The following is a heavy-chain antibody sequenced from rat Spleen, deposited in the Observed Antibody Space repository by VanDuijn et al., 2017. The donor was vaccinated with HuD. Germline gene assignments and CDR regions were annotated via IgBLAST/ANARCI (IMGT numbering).Heavy chain of an antibody. Sequence: EVQLVESGGGLVQPGRSLKLSCVASGFTFNNYWMTWIRQAPTKGLEWVSSISTGGGNTYYRDSVKGRITISRDNAKSTLYLQMNSPRAEDTATYYCARRHYGYTDYFEYWGQGFMVTVSS. V-gene: IGHV5-31*01. CDR2: ISTGGGNT. J-gene: IGHJ2*01. CDR3: ARRHYGYTDYFEY. CDR1: GFTFNNYW. D-gene: IGHD1-9*01.